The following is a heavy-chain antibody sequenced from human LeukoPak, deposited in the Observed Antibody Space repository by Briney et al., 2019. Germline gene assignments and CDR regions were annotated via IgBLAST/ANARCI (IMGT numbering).Heavy chain of an antibody. CDR2: IDTDGSST. D-gene: IGHD6-13*01. V-gene: IGHV3-74*01. CDR1: GFTFSSFW. J-gene: IGHJ6*03. Sequence: GGSLRLSCAASGFTFSSFWMHWVRQAPGKGLLWVSRIDTDGSSTVYSDSVKGRFTSYRENTNNTPYLQMNSLRAEDTAVYYCARSEYSSTWYGDHYYYYMDVWGKGTTVTVSS. CDR3: ARSEYSSTWYGDHYYYYMDV.